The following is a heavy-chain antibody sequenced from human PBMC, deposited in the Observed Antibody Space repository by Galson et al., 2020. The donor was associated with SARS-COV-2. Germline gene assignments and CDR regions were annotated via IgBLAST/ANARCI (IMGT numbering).Heavy chain of an antibody. V-gene: IGHV1-2*02. D-gene: IGHD4-17*01. CDR2: INPSNGGT. CDR3: ARGSVTFDH. CDR1: GYTFNDYS. Sequence: GESLKISCKASGYTFNDYSINWVRQAPGQGLEWVGWINPSNGGTKSAGKFQGRLSMTRDTSTYTVYMDLSSLTSDDTAVYYCARGSVTFDHWGQGTLLTVSS. J-gene: IGHJ4*02.